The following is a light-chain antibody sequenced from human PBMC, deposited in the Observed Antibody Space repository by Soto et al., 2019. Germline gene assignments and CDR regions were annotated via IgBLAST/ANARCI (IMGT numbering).Light chain of an antibody. CDR2: EVS. CDR1: SSDVGDYKY. V-gene: IGLV2-14*01. CDR3: SSYTTIFTAG. J-gene: IGLJ1*01. Sequence: QSVLHQPASVSGSPGQSITISCTGTSSDVGDYKYVSWYQQHPGKAPKLVISEVSNRPSGISNRFSGSKSGNTASLTISGLQADDEADYYCSSYTTIFTAGLGTGTKATV.